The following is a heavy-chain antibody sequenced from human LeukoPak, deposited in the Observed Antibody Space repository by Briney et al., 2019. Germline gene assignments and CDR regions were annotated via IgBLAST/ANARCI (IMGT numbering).Heavy chain of an antibody. CDR1: GGTFSSYA. J-gene: IGHJ6*03. CDR2: IIPIFGTA. Sequence: GASVKVSCKASGGTFSSYAISWVRQAPGQGLEWIGGIIPIFGTANYAQKFQGRVTITTDESTSTAYMELSSLRSEDTAVYYCARSHCSSTSCYYYYYMDVWGKGTTVTVSS. D-gene: IGHD2-2*01. V-gene: IGHV1-69*05. CDR3: ARSHCSSTSCYYYYYMDV.